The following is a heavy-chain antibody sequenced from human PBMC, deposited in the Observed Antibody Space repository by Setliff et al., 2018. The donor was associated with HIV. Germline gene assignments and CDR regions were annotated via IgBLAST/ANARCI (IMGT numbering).Heavy chain of an antibody. CDR1: GGSIGTSSYY. Sequence: PSETLSLTCNVSGGSIGTSSYYWGWIRQPPGKGLEWIGSFHYSASTSYNPSLRSRVTISVDTSKNQFSLKLTSVTAADTAMYYCARHQITTDSPFDYWGQGTLVTVSS. J-gene: IGHJ4*02. V-gene: IGHV4-39*01. CDR3: ARHQITTDSPFDY. CDR2: FHYSAST.